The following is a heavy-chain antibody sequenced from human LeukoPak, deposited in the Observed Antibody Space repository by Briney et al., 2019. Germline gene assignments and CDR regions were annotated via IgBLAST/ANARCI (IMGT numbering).Heavy chain of an antibody. CDR1: GYTFTSCY. J-gene: IGHJ4*02. CDR2: INPSGGST. Sequence: ASVKVSCKASGYTFTSCYMHWVRHAPGQGLEWRGIINPSGGSTSYAQKFQGRVTTTRDTSTSTVYMELSSLRSEDTAVYYCERDPYSSGWLLDISIDYWGQGTPVTVSS. V-gene: IGHV1-46*01. D-gene: IGHD6-19*01. CDR3: ERDPYSSGWLLDISIDY.